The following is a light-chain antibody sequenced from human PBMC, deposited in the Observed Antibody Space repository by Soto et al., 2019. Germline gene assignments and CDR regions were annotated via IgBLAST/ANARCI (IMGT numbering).Light chain of an antibody. CDR1: QSISSW. CDR2: DAS. CDR3: QQYNSYSRALT. J-gene: IGKJ4*01. Sequence: DIQMTQSPSTLSASVGDRVTITCRASQSISSWLAWYQQKPGKAPKLLIYDASSLESGVPSRFSGSGSGTEFTLTISSLQPDDFATYYRQQYNSYSRALTFGGGTKVDIK. V-gene: IGKV1-5*01.